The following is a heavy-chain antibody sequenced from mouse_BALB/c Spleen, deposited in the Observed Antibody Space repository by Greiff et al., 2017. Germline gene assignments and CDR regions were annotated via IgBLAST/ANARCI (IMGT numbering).Heavy chain of an antibody. D-gene: IGHD1-1*01. CDR2: IDPSDSET. CDR1: GYSFTSYW. V-gene: IGHV1S126*01. CDR3: ARDCYYGSSYNY. J-gene: IGHJ2*01. Sequence: VQLQESGPQLVRPGASVKISCKASGYSFTSYWMHWVKQRPGQGLEWIGMIDPSDSETRLNQKFKDKATLTVDKSSSTAYMQLSSPTSEDSAVYYCARDCYYGSSYNYWGQGTTLTVSS.